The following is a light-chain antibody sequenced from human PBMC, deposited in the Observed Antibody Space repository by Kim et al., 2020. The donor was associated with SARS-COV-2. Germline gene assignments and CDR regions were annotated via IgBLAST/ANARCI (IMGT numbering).Light chain of an antibody. CDR1: SLRSYY. J-gene: IGLJ2*01. Sequence: SSELTQDPAVSVALGQTVRITCQGDSLRSYYASWYQQKPGQAPVLVIYGKNNRPSGIPDRFSGSSSGNTASLTITWAQAEDEADYYCNSRDSSGNLVVFGGGTQLTVL. CDR3: NSRDSSGNLVV. V-gene: IGLV3-19*01. CDR2: GKN.